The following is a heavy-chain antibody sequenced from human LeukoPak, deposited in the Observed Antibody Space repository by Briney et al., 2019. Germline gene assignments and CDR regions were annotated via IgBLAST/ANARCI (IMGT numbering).Heavy chain of an antibody. V-gene: IGHV4-38-2*01. CDR2: IYHSGST. J-gene: IGHJ6*03. Sequence: SETLSLTCAVYGGSFSGYYWGWIRQPPGKGLEWIGSIYHSGSTYYNPSLKSRVTISVDTSKNQFSLKLSSVTAADTAVYYCVKSFYYYYMDVWGKGTTVTVSS. CDR3: VKSFYYYYMDV. CDR1: GGSFSGYY.